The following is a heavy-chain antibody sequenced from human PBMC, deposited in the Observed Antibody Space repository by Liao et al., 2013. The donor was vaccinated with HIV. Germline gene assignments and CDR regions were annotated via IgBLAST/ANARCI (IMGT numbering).Heavy chain of an antibody. Sequence: QVQLQESGPGLVKPSQTLSLTCTVSGGSISSGSYYWNWIRQPPGKGLEWIGEINHSGSTNYNPSLKSRVTISVDTSKNQFSLKLSSVTAADTAVYYCARGFRLRLGLVDYWGQGTLVTVSS. CDR2: INHSGST. V-gene: IGHV4-39*07. J-gene: IGHJ4*02. D-gene: IGHD3-16*01. CDR3: ARGFRLRLGLVDY. CDR1: GGSISSGSYY.